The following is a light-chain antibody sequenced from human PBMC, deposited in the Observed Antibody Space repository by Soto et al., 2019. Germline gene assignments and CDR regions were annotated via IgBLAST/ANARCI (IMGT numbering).Light chain of an antibody. Sequence: LTQPASVSGAAGQSITIFCTGTSSDVGGYNYVSWYQQHPGKAPKPMIYDVSNRPSGVSNRFSGSKSGNTASLTISGLQAEDEADYYCSSYTSSSTLLYVFGTGTKVTVL. CDR2: DVS. V-gene: IGLV2-14*01. CDR3: SSYTSSSTLLYV. CDR1: SSDVGGYNY. J-gene: IGLJ1*01.